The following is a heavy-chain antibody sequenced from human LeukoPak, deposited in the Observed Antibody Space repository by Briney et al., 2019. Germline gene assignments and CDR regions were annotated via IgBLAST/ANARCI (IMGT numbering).Heavy chain of an antibody. Sequence: SETLSLTCAVYGGSFSGYYWSRIRQPPGKGLEWIGEINHSGSTNYNPSLKSRVTISVDTSKNQFSLKLSSVTAADTAVYYCARESSGRSYYYYYYMDVWGKGTTVTVSS. J-gene: IGHJ6*03. D-gene: IGHD6-19*01. CDR1: GGSFSGYY. CDR3: ARESSGRSYYYYYYMDV. CDR2: INHSGST. V-gene: IGHV4-34*01.